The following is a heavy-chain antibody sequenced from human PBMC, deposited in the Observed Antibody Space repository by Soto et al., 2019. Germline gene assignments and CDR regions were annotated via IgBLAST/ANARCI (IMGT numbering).Heavy chain of an antibody. CDR1: GFTFSSYG. Sequence: QVQLVESGGGVVQPGRSLRLSCAASGFTFSSYGMHWVRQAPGKGLEWVAVISYDGSNKYYADSVKGRFTISRDNSKNTLYLQTNRLRAEDKAVYYCAKSYRAGSLATHLASCFEYWGQGTLVTVSS. D-gene: IGHD3-16*02. CDR2: ISYDGSNK. J-gene: IGHJ4*02. CDR3: AKSYRAGSLATHLASCFEY. V-gene: IGHV3-30*18.